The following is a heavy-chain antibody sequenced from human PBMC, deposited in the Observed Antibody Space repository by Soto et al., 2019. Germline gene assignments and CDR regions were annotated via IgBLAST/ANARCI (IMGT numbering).Heavy chain of an antibody. CDR2: IDPGYSYP. D-gene: IGHD5-18*01. J-gene: IGHJ6*02. CDR3: ARYWHSYSLNYLRGMRV. V-gene: IGHV5-51*01. Sequence: CVRHMPGKGLHWMGIIDPGYSYPRYSPSFQGQVTISADKSISTAYLKWSSLKDSDTAMYYCARYWHSYSLNYLRGMRVWGPGTTVPVS.